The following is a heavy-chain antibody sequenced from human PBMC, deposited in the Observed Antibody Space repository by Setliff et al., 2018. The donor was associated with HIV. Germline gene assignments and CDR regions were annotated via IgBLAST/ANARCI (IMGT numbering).Heavy chain of an antibody. V-gene: IGHV1-2*06. CDR3: AALTGVKSFDFLEYLLYDY. CDR2: INPNNGDT. Sequence: ASVKVSCKASGYTFTAYYLHWVRQAPGQGLEWMGRINPNNGDTNYAQKFQGRVTMTRDTSISTAYMELRRLRSDDTAVYYCAALTGVKSFDFLEYLLYDYWGQGTQVTVSS. D-gene: IGHD3-3*01. J-gene: IGHJ4*02. CDR1: GYTFTAYY.